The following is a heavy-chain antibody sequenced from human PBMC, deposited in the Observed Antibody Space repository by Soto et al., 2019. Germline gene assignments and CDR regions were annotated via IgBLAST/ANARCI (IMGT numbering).Heavy chain of an antibody. D-gene: IGHD6-13*01. CDR1: GFTFSSYG. V-gene: IGHV3-30*18. CDR2: ISYDGSNK. CDR3: AKDPGIAAAGKAYYFDY. J-gene: IGHJ4*02. Sequence: GGSLRLSCAASGFTFSSYGMHWVRQAPGKGLEWVAVISYDGSNKYYADSVKGRFTISRDNSKNTLYLQMNSLRAEDTAVYYCAKDPGIAAAGKAYYFDYWGQGTLVTASS.